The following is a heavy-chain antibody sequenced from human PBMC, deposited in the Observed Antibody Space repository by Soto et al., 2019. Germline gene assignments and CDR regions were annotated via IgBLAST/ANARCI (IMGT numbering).Heavy chain of an antibody. J-gene: IGHJ4*02. CDR2: ISGSGGST. Sequence: EVQLLEAGGGLVQPGGSLRLSCAASGFTFSSYAMSWVRQAPGKGLEWVSAISGSGGSTYYADSVKGRFTISRDNSKNTLYLQMNSLRAEDTAVYYCSKPGYCSGGSCYFFSDHGHYDSWGQGTLVTVSS. D-gene: IGHD2-15*01. CDR1: GFTFSSYA. CDR3: SKPGYCSGGSCYFFSDHGHYDS. V-gene: IGHV3-23*01.